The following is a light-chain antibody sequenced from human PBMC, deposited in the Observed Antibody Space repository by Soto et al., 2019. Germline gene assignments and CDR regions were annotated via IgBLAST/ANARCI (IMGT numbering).Light chain of an antibody. Sequence: DIQMIQSPSTLSASVGDRVTITCRASQTINSWVAWYQQKPGKPPKLLIYRASSLESGVPSRFSGSGSGTEFTLTISSLQPDDFATYYCQQYKSYLYTFGQGTKLEI. CDR1: QTINSW. CDR2: RAS. CDR3: QQYKSYLYT. J-gene: IGKJ2*01. V-gene: IGKV1-5*03.